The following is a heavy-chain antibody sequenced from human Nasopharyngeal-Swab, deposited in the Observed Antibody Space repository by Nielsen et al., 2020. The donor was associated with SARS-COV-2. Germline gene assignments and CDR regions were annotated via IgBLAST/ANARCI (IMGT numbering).Heavy chain of an antibody. CDR3: AKDLAAQNYYYYGMDV. Sequence: SCAASGFTFSSYAMSWVRQAPGKGLEWVSAISGSGGSTYYADSVKGRFTISRDNSKNTLYLQMNSLRAEDTAVYYCAKDLAAQNYYYYGMDVWGQGTTVTVSS. CDR1: GFTFSSYA. D-gene: IGHD6-6*01. CDR2: ISGSGGST. V-gene: IGHV3-23*01. J-gene: IGHJ6*02.